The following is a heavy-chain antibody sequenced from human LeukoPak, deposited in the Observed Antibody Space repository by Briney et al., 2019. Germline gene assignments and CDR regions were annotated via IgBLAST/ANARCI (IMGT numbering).Heavy chain of an antibody. V-gene: IGHV4-38-2*02. CDR2: IYHSGRT. CDR3: ARSALYSSTVDY. Sequence: SETLSLTCTVSGYSISSGYYWGWIRQPPGKGLEWIGSIYHSGRTYYNPSLKSRVTISVDTSKNQFSLKLSSVTAADTAVYYCARSALYSSTVDYWGQGTLVTVSS. CDR1: GYSISSGYY. J-gene: IGHJ4*02. D-gene: IGHD6-13*01.